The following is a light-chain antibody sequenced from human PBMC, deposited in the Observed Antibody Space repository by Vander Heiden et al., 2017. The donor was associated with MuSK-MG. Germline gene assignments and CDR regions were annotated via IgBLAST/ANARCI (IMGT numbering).Light chain of an antibody. CDR1: SSDVGTYKL. CDR3: CSHASSSTVV. CDR2: EVS. V-gene: IGLV2-23*02. J-gene: IGLJ2*01. Sequence: QSALTQPASVSGSPGQSITISCTGTSSDVGTYKLVSWYQQHPGKPPKLMIYEVSKRPSGVSNRFSGSKSGTTASLTISGRQAEDEADYYCCSHASSSTVVFGGGTKLTVL.